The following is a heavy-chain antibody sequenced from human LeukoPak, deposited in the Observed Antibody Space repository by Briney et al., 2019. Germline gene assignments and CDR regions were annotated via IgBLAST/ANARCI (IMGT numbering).Heavy chain of an antibody. J-gene: IGHJ6*01. D-gene: IGHD3-10*01. CDR2: FDPDDGET. Sequence: ASVKVSCRVSGYTLTELSMHWVRQAPGKGLEWMGGFDPDDGETIYAQKFQGRVTMTEARSTDTAYLELRSLRPEDTAVYYCATGLLWFGEDNYGMDVWGKGTTVTVSS. CDR1: GYTLTELS. V-gene: IGHV1-24*01. CDR3: ATGLLWFGEDNYGMDV.